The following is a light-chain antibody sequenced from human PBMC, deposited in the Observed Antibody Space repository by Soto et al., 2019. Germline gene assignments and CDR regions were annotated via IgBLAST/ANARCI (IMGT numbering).Light chain of an antibody. CDR3: SSYTTSNTRQIV. CDR1: SSDVGGYNY. CDR2: DVS. J-gene: IGLJ1*01. V-gene: IGLV2-14*03. Sequence: QAVLTQPASVSGSPGQSITISCTGTSSDVGGYNYVSWYQHHPGKAPKLMIFDVSNRPSGVSNRFSGSKSGNTASLTISGLQPEDEADFYFSSYTTSNTRQIVFGTGPKVTVL.